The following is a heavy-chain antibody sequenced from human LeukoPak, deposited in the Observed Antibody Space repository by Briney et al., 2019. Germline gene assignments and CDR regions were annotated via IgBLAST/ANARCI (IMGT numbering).Heavy chain of an antibody. CDR1: GYTFTGYY. D-gene: IGHD3-10*01. CDR3: ATDIPHGSGSYSYFDY. J-gene: IGHJ4*02. Sequence: GASVKVSCKASGYTFTGYYIHWVRQAPGQGLEWVGWIKPDSGGTNYAQNFQGRVTVAWDTSISTAYMELSRLRSDDTAVYYCATDIPHGSGSYSYFDYWGQGTLVTVSS. CDR2: IKPDSGGT. V-gene: IGHV1-2*02.